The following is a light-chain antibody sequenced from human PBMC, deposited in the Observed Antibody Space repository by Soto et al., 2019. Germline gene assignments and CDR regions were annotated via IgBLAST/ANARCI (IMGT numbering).Light chain of an antibody. CDR3: QQYGSSSWT. CDR2: GTS. V-gene: IGKV3-20*01. J-gene: IGKJ1*01. Sequence: EIVLTQSPGTLSLSPGERATLSCRASQSVSSSYLAWYQQKPGQAPRLLIYGTSSRATAIPDSFSGSGSGTDFTITISRLETEDFAVYYCQQYGSSSWTLGQGTKVEIK. CDR1: QSVSSSY.